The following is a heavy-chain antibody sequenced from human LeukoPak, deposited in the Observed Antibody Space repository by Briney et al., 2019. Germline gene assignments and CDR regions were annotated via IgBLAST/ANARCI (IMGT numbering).Heavy chain of an antibody. CDR2: ISSSSSII. CDR3: ARWKYYYDSSGYRQYYFDY. Sequence: GGSLRLSCAASGFTFSSYSMNWVRQAPGKGLEWVSYISSSSSIIYYADSVKGRFTISRDNAKNSLYLQMNSLRAEDTAVYYCARWKYYYDSSGYRQYYFDYWGQGTLVTVSS. CDR1: GFTFSSYS. J-gene: IGHJ4*02. V-gene: IGHV3-48*04. D-gene: IGHD3-22*01.